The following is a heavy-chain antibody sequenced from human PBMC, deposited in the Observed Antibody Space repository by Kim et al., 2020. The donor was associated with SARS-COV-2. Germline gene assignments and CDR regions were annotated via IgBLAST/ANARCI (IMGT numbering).Heavy chain of an antibody. J-gene: IGHJ6*02. Sequence: GGSLRLSCAASGFTFSSYWMSWVRQAPGKGLEWVANIKQDGSEKYYVDSVKGRFTISRDNAKNSLYLQMNSLRAEDTAVYYCAREGGHSGYDYLLDYYYGMDVWGQGTTVTVSS. CDR3: AREGGHSGYDYLLDYYYGMDV. V-gene: IGHV3-7*03. D-gene: IGHD5-12*01. CDR2: IKQDGSEK. CDR1: GFTFSSYW.